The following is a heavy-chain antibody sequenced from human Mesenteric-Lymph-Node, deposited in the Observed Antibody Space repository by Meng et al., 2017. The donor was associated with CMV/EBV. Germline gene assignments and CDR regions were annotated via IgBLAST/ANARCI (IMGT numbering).Heavy chain of an antibody. Sequence: GESLKISCAASGFTFSNAWMSWVRQAPGKGLEWVGRIKSKTDGGTTDYAATVKGRFTISRNDSKNTLYRQMNSLKTEDTAVYYCTTGRYCSSTSCSYWGQGTLVTVSS. CDR3: TTGRYCSSTSCSY. CDR2: IKSKTDGGTT. J-gene: IGHJ4*02. V-gene: IGHV3-15*01. CDR1: GFTFSNAW. D-gene: IGHD2-2*01.